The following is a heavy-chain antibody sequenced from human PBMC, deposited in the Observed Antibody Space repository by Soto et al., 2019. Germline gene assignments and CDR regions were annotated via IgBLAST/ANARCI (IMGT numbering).Heavy chain of an antibody. D-gene: IGHD5-12*01. CDR1: GGSISSSSYY. CDR3: ARDIRRYSRALDY. CDR2: IYYSGST. V-gene: IGHV4-39*07. J-gene: IGHJ4*02. Sequence: PSETLSLTCTVSGGSISSSSYYWGWIRQPPGKGLEWIGSIYYSGSTYYNPSLKSRVTISVDTSKNQFSLKLSSVTAADAALYYCARDIRRYSRALDYWGQGTQVTVSS.